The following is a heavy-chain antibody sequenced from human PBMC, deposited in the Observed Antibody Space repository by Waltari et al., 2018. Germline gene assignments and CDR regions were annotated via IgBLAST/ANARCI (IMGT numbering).Heavy chain of an antibody. J-gene: IGHJ6*02. CDR3: ARGGDRGYYYYGMAV. CDR2: MNPNSCNT. D-gene: IGHD3-16*01. V-gene: IGHV1-8*01. CDR1: GYTFTSYD. Sequence: QVQLVQSGAEVKKPGASVKVSCKASGYTFTSYDINWVRQATGQGLEWMGWMNPNSCNTCYAQKFQGRVTRTRHTSISTAYMELSSLRSEDTAVYYCARGGDRGYYYYGMAVWGQGTTVTVSS.